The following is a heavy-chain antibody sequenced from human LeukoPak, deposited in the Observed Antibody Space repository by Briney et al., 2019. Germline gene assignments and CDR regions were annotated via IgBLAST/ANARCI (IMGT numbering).Heavy chain of an antibody. CDR1: DGSFNGFY. J-gene: IGHJ4*02. V-gene: IGHV4-34*01. Sequence: PSETLSLTCAVYDGSFNGFYWSWIRQPPGKGLEWIGEINHSGSTNYNPSLKSRVTISVDTSKNQFSLKLNSVTAADTAVYYCAIQMGYRCDYWGQGTLVTVSS. CDR3: AIQMGYRCDY. D-gene: IGHD6-13*01. CDR2: INHSGST.